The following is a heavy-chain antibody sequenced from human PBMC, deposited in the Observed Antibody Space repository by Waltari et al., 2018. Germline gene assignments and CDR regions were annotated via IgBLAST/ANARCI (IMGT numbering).Heavy chain of an antibody. CDR2: IYSGGST. D-gene: IGHD6-13*01. CDR1: GFTVSSNY. V-gene: IGHV3-66*02. J-gene: IGHJ5*02. Sequence: EVQLVESGGGLVQPGGSLRLSCAASGFTVSSNYMSWVRQAPGKGLGWVSVIYSGGSTYYADSVKGRFTISRDNSRNTLYLQMNSLRAEETAVYYCARVGAVAAAGTPGSDPWGQGTLVTVSS. CDR3: ARVGAVAAAGTPGSDP.